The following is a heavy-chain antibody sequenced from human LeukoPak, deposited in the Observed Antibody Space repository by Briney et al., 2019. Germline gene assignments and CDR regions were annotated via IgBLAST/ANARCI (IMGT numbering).Heavy chain of an antibody. CDR2: IYYSGST. D-gene: IGHD3-10*01. V-gene: IGHV4-30-4*01. CDR3: AREGNYYGSGNG. J-gene: IGHJ4*02. CDR1: GGSISSGDYY. Sequence: SETLSLTCTVSGGSISSGDYYWSWIRQPPGKGLEWIGYIYYSGSTYYNPSLKSRVTISVDTSKNQFSLKLSSVTAADTAVYYCAREGNYYGSGNGWGQGTLVTVSS.